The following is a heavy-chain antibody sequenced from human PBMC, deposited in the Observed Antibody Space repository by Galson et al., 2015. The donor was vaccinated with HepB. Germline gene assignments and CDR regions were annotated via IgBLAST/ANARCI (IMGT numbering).Heavy chain of an antibody. V-gene: IGHV3-48*03. CDR2: ISATGTTI. D-gene: IGHD3-3*01. CDR3: ARDSRATFGEPNWFDP. Sequence: SLRLSCAASGFTFSSYNMNWVRQAPGKGLDWISYISATGTTIDYADSVKGRFIISRDNAKNSLYLQMSSLRVEDTAVYYCARDSRATFGEPNWFDPWGQGALGIVSS. J-gene: IGHJ5*01. CDR1: GFTFSSYN.